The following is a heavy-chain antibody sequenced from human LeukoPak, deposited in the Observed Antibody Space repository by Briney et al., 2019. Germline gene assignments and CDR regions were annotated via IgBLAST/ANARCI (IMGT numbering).Heavy chain of an antibody. CDR1: GRSFSGYY. CDR3: ARGVTAMVT. CDR2: INHSGST. Sequence: SETLSLTCAVYGRSFSGYYWSWIRQPPGKGLEWIGEINHSGSTNYNPSLKSRVTISVDTSKNQFSLKLSSVTAADTAVYYCARGVTAMVTWGQGTLVTVSS. V-gene: IGHV4-34*01. J-gene: IGHJ4*02. D-gene: IGHD5-18*01.